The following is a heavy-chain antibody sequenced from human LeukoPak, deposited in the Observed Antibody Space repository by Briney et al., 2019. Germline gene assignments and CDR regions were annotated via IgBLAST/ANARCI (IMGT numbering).Heavy chain of an antibody. CDR1: GFTFDDYA. Sequence: PGGSLRLSCAASGFTFDDYAMHWVRQAPGKGLEWVALISWEGDTTYYADSVRGRFTISRDNSKNSLYLQMNSLRTEDAAFYYCTRDTDYGSATNYFDSWGQGILVSVSS. V-gene: IGHV3-43*01. J-gene: IGHJ4*02. CDR2: ISWEGDTT. CDR3: TRDTDYGSATNYFDS. D-gene: IGHD3-10*01.